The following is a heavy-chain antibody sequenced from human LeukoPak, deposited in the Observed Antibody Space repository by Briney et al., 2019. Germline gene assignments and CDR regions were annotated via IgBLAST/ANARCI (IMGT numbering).Heavy chain of an antibody. Sequence: KPGGSLRLSCAASGFTFSRYSMNWVRQAPGKGLEWVSSISSSSSYIYYADSVKGRFTISRDNAKNSLYLQMNSLRAEDTAVYYCARAPPASVAGINYFDYWGQGTLVTVSS. CDR3: ARAPPASVAGINYFDY. CDR2: ISSSSSYI. CDR1: GFTFSRYS. J-gene: IGHJ4*02. V-gene: IGHV3-21*01. D-gene: IGHD6-19*01.